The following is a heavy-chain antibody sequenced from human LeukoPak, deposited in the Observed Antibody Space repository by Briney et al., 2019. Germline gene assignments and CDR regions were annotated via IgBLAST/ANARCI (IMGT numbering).Heavy chain of an antibody. CDR1: GYTFTGYY. D-gene: IGHD3-22*01. CDR3: ARVGRYYDSSGSFDY. V-gene: IGHV1-2*02. Sequence: ASVKVSCKASGYTFTGYYMHWVRQAPGQGLEWMGWINLNSGSTNYAQKFQDRVTMTRDTSISTAYMELSRLRSDDTAVYYCARVGRYYDSSGSFDYWGQGTLVTVSS. CDR2: INLNSGST. J-gene: IGHJ4*02.